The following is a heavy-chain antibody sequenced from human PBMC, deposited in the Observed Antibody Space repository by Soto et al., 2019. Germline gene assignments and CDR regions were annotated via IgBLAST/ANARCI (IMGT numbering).Heavy chain of an antibody. D-gene: IGHD3-16*01. V-gene: IGHV4-59*08. CDR1: GGSISSYY. J-gene: IGHJ3*02. CDR3: ARLAGGMGDAFDI. CDR2: IYYSGST. Sequence: SETLSLTCTVSGGSISSYYWSWIRQPPGKGLEWIGYIYYSGSTNYNPSLKSRVTISVDTSKNQFSLKLSSVTAADTAVYYCARLAGGMGDAFDIWGQGTMVTVSS.